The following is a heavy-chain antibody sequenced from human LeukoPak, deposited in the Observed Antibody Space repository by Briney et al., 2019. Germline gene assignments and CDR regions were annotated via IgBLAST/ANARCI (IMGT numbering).Heavy chain of an antibody. V-gene: IGHV1-18*01. CDR2: ISAYNGNT. D-gene: IGHD2-2*01. CDR3: ARDWVGIVVVPATTYYYGMDV. CDR1: GYTFTSYG. Sequence: GASVKVSCKASGYTFTSYGISWVRQAPGQGLEWMGWISAYNGNTNYAQKLQGRVTMTTDTSTSTAYMELRSLRSDDTAVYYCARDWVGIVVVPATTYYYGMDVWGQGTTVTVSS. J-gene: IGHJ6*02.